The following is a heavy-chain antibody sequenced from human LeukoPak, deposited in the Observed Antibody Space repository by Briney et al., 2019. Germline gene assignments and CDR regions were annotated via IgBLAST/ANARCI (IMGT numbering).Heavy chain of an antibody. J-gene: IGHJ4*02. CDR3: AKDRGYNYPFRYFDY. D-gene: IGHD5-24*01. CDR1: GLAFRSYA. CDR2: ISGSGDTT. V-gene: IGHV3-23*01. Sequence: GGSLRLSCAASGLAFRSYAMTWVRQAPGKGLEWVSTISGSGDTTYFADSVKGRFTISRDNSKNRLYLQMSSLRDEDTAVYYCAKDRGYNYPFRYFDYWGQGTLITVSS.